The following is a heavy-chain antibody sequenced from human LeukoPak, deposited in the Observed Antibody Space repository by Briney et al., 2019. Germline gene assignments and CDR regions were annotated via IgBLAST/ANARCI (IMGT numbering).Heavy chain of an antibody. CDR2: ISGSGGST. V-gene: IGHV3-23*01. CDR1: GSTFSSYA. CDR3: AKRAYSSSWYGGAFDI. J-gene: IGHJ3*02. Sequence: GGSLRLSCAASGSTFSSYAMSWVRQAPGKGLEWVSAISGSGGSTYYADSVKGRFTISRDNSKNTLYLQMNSLRAEDTAVYYCAKRAYSSSWYGGAFDIWGQGTMVTVSS. D-gene: IGHD6-13*01.